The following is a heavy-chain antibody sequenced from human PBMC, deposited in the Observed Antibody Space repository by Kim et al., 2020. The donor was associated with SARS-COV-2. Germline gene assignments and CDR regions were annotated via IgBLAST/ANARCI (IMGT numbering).Heavy chain of an antibody. CDR2: INAGNGNT. CDR1: GYTFTSYA. D-gene: IGHD6-19*01. Sequence: ASVKVSCKASGYTFTSYAMHWVRQAPGQRLEWMGWINAGNGNTKYSQKFQGRVTITRDTSASTAYMELSSLRSEDTAVYYCARWSPSVAGLGGNDYWGQGTLVTVSS. V-gene: IGHV1-3*01. J-gene: IGHJ4*02. CDR3: ARWSPSVAGLGGNDY.